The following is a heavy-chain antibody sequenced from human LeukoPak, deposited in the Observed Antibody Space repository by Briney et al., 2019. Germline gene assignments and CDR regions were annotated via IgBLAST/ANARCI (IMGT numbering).Heavy chain of an antibody. D-gene: IGHD3-9*01. Sequence: GGSLRLSCAASGFTFSSYWMSWVRQAPGKGLEWVANIKQDGSEKYYVDSAKGRFTISRDNAKNSLYLQMNSLRAEDMAVYYCARARYFDWLTYNWFDPWGQGTLVTVSS. J-gene: IGHJ5*02. V-gene: IGHV3-7*01. CDR3: ARARYFDWLTYNWFDP. CDR2: IKQDGSEK. CDR1: GFTFSSYW.